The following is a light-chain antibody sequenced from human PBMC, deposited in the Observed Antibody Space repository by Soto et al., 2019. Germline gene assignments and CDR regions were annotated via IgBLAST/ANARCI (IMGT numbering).Light chain of an antibody. J-gene: IGLJ3*02. V-gene: IGLV2-11*01. CDR2: DIT. Sequence: QSALTQPRSVSGSPGQSVTISCTGTSSVVGAYSFVSWYQQHPGTAPKLMLYDITKRPSGVPDRFSGSKSGNTASLTISGLQAEDEADYYCCSYAGSYTWVFGGGTKLTVL. CDR1: SSVVGAYSF. CDR3: CSYAGSYTWV.